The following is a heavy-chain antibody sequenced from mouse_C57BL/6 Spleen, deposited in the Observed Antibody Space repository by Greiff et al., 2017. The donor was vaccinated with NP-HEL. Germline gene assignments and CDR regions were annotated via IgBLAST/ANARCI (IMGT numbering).Heavy chain of an antibody. CDR2: ISYDGSN. Sequence: ESGPGLVKSSQSLSLTCSVTGYSITSGYYWNWIRQFPGNKLEWMGYISYDGSNNYNPSLKNRISITRDTSKNQFFLKLNSVTTEDTATYYCARGGLQLRLWFAYWGQGTLVTVSA. D-gene: IGHD3-2*02. CDR1: GYSITSGYY. CDR3: ARGGLQLRLWFAY. J-gene: IGHJ3*01. V-gene: IGHV3-6*01.